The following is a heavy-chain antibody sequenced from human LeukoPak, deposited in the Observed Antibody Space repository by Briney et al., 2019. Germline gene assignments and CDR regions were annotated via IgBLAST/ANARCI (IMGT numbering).Heavy chain of an antibody. CDR1: GFTFADYD. CDR3: VRDIRYAGHVSVY. V-gene: IGHV3-49*03. D-gene: IGHD5-12*01. Sequence: PGGSLRLSCTTSGFTFADYDMSWFRQAPGKGLEWVVFIRSKSNGGTTHYAASGEGKFTISRDDSNRIAHLQMNSQKTEDTAVYYCVRDIRYAGHVSVYWGQGTLVTVSS. CDR2: IRSKSNGGTT. J-gene: IGHJ4*02.